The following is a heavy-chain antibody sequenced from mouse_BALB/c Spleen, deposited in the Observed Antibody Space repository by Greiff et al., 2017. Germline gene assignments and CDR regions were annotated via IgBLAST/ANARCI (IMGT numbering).Heavy chain of an antibody. CDR3: ARLGDRYDEDY. CDR1: GYTFTNYW. J-gene: IGHJ2*01. Sequence: QVQLKQSGAELVRPGTSVKISCKASGYTFTNYWLGWVKQRPGHGLEWIGDIYPGGGYTNYNEKFKGKATLTADTSSSTAYMQLSSLTSEDSAVYFCARLGDRYDEDYWGQGTTLTVSS. V-gene: IGHV1-63*02. D-gene: IGHD2-14*01. CDR2: IYPGGGYT.